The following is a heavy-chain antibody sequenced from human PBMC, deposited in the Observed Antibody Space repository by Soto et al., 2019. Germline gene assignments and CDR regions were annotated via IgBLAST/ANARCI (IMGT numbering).Heavy chain of an antibody. D-gene: IGHD3-3*01. CDR3: ARVGSYYDFWSGYPFYYYYGMDV. J-gene: IGHJ6*02. Sequence: ASVKVSCKASGYTFTSYGISWVRQAPGQGLEWMGWISAYNGNTNYAQKLQGRVTMTTDTSTSTAYMELRSLRSDDTAVYYCARVGSYYDFWSGYPFYYYYGMDVWGQGTTVTVSS. V-gene: IGHV1-18*01. CDR1: GYTFTSYG. CDR2: ISAYNGNT.